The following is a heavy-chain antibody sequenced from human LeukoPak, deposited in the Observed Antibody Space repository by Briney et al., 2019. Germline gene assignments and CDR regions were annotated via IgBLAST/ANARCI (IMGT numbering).Heavy chain of an antibody. CDR2: INHSGST. V-gene: IGHV4-34*01. D-gene: IGHD3-22*01. J-gene: IGHJ3*02. Sequence: SETLSLTCAVYGGSFSGYYWSWIRQPPGKGLEWIGEINHSGSTNYNPSLKSRVTISVDTSKNQFSLKLSSVTAADTAVYYCARRQEYYYDSSGNAFDIWGQGTMVTVSS. CDR3: ARRQEYYYDSSGNAFDI. CDR1: GGSFSGYY.